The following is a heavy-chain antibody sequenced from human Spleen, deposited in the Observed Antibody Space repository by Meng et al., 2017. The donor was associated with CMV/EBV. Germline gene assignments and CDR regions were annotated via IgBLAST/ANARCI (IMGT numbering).Heavy chain of an antibody. J-gene: IGHJ6*02. CDR1: DFTVRSNY. V-gene: IGHV3-53*01. CDR2: IYSGGTT. Sequence: GGSLRLSCAASDFTVRSNYMSWVRQAPGKGLEWVSLIYSGGTTYYADSVKGRFTLSRDNSKNTLYLQMNSLRAEDTAVYYCTRVFGSGSQRYGGYYGMDVWGQGTTVTVSS. D-gene: IGHD3-10*01. CDR3: TRVFGSGSQRYGGYYGMDV.